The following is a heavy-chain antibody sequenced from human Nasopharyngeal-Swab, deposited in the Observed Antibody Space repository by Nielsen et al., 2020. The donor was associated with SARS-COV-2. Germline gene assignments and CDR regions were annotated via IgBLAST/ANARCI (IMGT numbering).Heavy chain of an antibody. D-gene: IGHD2-15*01. V-gene: IGHV1-18*01. J-gene: IGHJ6*02. CDR2: ISAYNGNT. CDR3: ARDSYSYCSGGSCTYYYYGMDV. Sequence: ASVKVSCKASGDTFTSYGISWVREAPGQGLEWMGWISAYNGNTNYAQKLQGRVTMTTDTSTSTAYMELRSLRSDDTAVYYCARDSYSYCSGGSCTYYYYGMDVWGQGTTVTVSS. CDR1: GDTFTSYG.